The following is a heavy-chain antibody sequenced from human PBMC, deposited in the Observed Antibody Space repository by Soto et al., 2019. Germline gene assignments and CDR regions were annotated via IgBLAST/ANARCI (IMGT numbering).Heavy chain of an antibody. J-gene: IGHJ5*02. Sequence: PSETLSLTCTVSGGSISSYYWSWIRQPPGKGLEWIGYIYYSGSTNYNPSLKSRVTISVDTSKNQFSLKLSSVTAADTAVYYCARDSKPHYDFWSGNNWFDPWGQGTLVTVSS. CDR2: IYYSGST. D-gene: IGHD3-3*01. CDR3: ARDSKPHYDFWSGNNWFDP. V-gene: IGHV4-59*01. CDR1: GGSISSYY.